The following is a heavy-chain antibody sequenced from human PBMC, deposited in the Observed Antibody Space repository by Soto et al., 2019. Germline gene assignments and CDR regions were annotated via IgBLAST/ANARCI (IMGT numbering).Heavy chain of an antibody. CDR3: ARDSGSGFDF. V-gene: IGHV3-21*01. J-gene: IGHJ4*02. CDR2: ISASSSTI. D-gene: IGHD2-15*01. CDR1: GFKFGSYH. Sequence: PGGSLRLSCAASGFKFGSYHMNWVRQAPGKGLEWVSFISASSSTIYYGDPMKGRSTISRDNAKNALFLQVNRLRAEDTAVYYCARDSGSGFDFWGQGTLVTVSS.